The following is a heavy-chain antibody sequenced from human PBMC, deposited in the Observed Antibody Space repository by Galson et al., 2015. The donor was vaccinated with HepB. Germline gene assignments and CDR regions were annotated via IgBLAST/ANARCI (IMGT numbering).Heavy chain of an antibody. V-gene: IGHV3-21*01. Sequence: SLRLSCAASGFIFSGYNMNWVRQAPGKGLEWVSSISSSSSNIYYADSVKGRFTISRDNAKNSLFLQMNSLRVDDTAVYYCARVPPPYSWNAADYWGQGTLVTVSS. CDR1: GFIFSGYN. J-gene: IGHJ4*02. CDR2: ISSSSSNI. CDR3: ARVPPPYSWNAADY. D-gene: IGHD1-1*01.